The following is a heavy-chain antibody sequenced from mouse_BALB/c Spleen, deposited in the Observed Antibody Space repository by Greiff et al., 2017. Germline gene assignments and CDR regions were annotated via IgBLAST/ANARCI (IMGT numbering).Heavy chain of an antibody. V-gene: IGHV5-6-5*01. J-gene: IGHJ3*01. CDR3: ARAGNDGYPVAY. D-gene: IGHD2-3*01. Sequence: EVHLVESGGGLVKPGGSLTLSCAASGFTFSSYAMSWVRQTPEKRLEWVASISSGGSTYYPDSVKGRFTISRDNARNILYLQMSSLRSEDTAMYYCARAGNDGYPVAYWGQGTLVTVSA. CDR1: GFTFSSYA. CDR2: ISSGGST.